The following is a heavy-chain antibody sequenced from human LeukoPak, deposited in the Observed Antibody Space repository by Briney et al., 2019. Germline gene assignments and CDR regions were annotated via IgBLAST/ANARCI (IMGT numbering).Heavy chain of an antibody. Sequence: PSETLSLTCTVSGGSITSYYWDWIRQPPGKGLEWIGYIHNSGSTNYNPSLKSRVTISVDTSKNQFSLRLSSVTAADTAVYFCASDSSGAYPYYWGQGTLVTVSS. CDR1: GGSITSYY. V-gene: IGHV4-59*08. CDR2: IHNSGST. D-gene: IGHD2-15*01. J-gene: IGHJ4*02. CDR3: ASDSSGAYPYY.